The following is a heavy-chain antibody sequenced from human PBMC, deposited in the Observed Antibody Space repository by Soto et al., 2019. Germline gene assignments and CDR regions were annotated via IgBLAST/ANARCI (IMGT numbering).Heavy chain of an antibody. CDR1: GDSISSYY. CDR3: ASGWGLDY. V-gene: IGHV4-59*01. J-gene: IGHJ4*02. Sequence: QVQLQESGPGLVKPSETLSLTCTVSGDSISSYYWYWIRQPPGKGLEWIGYIYYSGSTNYTPSLKSRVTMSVDTPRTQFSLRLTSVTAADTAVYYCASGWGLDYWGQGTLVSVSS. D-gene: IGHD3-10*01. CDR2: IYYSGST.